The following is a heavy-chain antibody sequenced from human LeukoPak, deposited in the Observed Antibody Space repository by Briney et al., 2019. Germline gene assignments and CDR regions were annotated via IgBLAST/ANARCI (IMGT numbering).Heavy chain of an antibody. Sequence: GGSLRLSCAASGFTFSSYAMSWVRQAPGKGLEWVSAISGSGGSTYYADSVKGRFTISRDNSKNTLYLQMNSLRAEDTAVYYCAKDVVRGGFYYYGMDVWGQGTTVTVSS. V-gene: IGHV3-23*01. J-gene: IGHJ6*02. CDR3: AKDVVRGGFYYYGMDV. CDR2: ISGSGGST. D-gene: IGHD3-10*01. CDR1: GFTFSSYA.